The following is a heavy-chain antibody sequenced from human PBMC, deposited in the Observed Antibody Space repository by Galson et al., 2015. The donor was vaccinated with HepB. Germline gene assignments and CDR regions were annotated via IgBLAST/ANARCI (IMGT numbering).Heavy chain of an antibody. CDR1: GFTFSSCS. CDR2: ISSSSSYI. D-gene: IGHD6-13*01. CDR3: ARDEPYSSSWYGLGY. J-gene: IGHJ4*02. V-gene: IGHV3-21*01. Sequence: SLRLSCAASGFTFSSCSMNWVRQAPGKGLEWVSSISSSSSYIYYADSVKGRFTISRDNVKNSLYLQMNSLRAEDTAVYYCARDEPYSSSWYGLGYWGQGTLVTVSS.